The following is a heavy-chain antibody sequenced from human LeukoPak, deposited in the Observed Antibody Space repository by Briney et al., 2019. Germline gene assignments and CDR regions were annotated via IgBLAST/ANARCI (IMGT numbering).Heavy chain of an antibody. CDR3: TTPHAKYFETA. Sequence: GGSLRLSCAASGFTFSNAWMIWVRQAPGKGLEWVGRIKTTTDSRTIEYAEPVKGRFTISRDDSNRTLYLQMNSLKTEDTAVYYCTTPHAKYFETAWGQGTLVTVSS. J-gene: IGHJ5*02. D-gene: IGHD2/OR15-2a*01. CDR1: GFTFSNAW. V-gene: IGHV3-15*01. CDR2: IKTTTDSRTI.